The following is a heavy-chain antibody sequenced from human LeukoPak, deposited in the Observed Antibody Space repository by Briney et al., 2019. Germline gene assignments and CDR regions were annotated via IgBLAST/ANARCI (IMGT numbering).Heavy chain of an antibody. CDR2: IGGGDT. CDR3: AKDGQSFNSMYDYFDS. D-gene: IGHD2-8*01. V-gene: IGHV3-23*01. J-gene: IGHJ4*02. Sequence: GGSLRLSCSASGFTFRNFAISWVRQAPGKGLEWVSSIGGGDTHYADSVKGRFTISRDDSRSTVDLQMGSLRAEDTAVYYCAKDGQSFNSMYDYFDSWGQGTPVTVSS. CDR1: GFTFRNFA.